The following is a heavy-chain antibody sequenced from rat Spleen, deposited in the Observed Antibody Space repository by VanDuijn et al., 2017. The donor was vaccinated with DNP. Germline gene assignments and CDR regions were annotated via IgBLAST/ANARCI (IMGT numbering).Heavy chain of an antibody. V-gene: IGHV3-1*01. Sequence: EVQLQESGPGLVKPSQSLSLTCSVTAYSITTNYWGWIRKFPGNKMEYIGHISYSGRTTYNPSLKSRISITRDTSKNQFFLHLNSVTTEDTATYYCARWYNYFDYWGQGVMVTVSS. CDR3: ARWYNYFDY. D-gene: IGHD1-5*01. CDR1: AYSITTNY. J-gene: IGHJ2*01. CDR2: ISYSGRT.